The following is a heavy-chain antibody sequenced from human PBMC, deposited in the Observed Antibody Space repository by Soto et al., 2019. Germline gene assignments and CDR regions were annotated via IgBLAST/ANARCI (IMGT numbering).Heavy chain of an antibody. D-gene: IGHD3-10*01. CDR3: ARGYYGSGSYSSPLGYFDL. CDR1: GYTFTGYY. Sequence: ASVKVSCKASGYTFTGYYMHWVRQAPGQGLEWMGWINPNSGGTNYAQKFQGWVTMTRDTSISTAYMELSRLRSDDTAVYYCARGYYGSGSYSSPLGYFDLWGRGTLVTVSS. V-gene: IGHV1-2*04. J-gene: IGHJ2*01. CDR2: INPNSGGT.